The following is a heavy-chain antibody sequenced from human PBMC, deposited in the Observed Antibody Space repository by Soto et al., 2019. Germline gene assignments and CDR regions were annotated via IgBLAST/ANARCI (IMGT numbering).Heavy chain of an antibody. D-gene: IGHD5-18*01. J-gene: IGHJ4*02. CDR3: ARMVPSDTAMVPGASKFDY. CDR2: MNPNSGNT. Sequence: ASVKVSCKASGYTFTSYDINWARQATGQGLEWTGWMNPNSGNTGYAQKFQGRVTMTRNTSISTAYMELSSLRSEDTAVYYCARMVPSDTAMVPGASKFDYWGQGTLVTVSS. CDR1: GYTFTSYD. V-gene: IGHV1-8*01.